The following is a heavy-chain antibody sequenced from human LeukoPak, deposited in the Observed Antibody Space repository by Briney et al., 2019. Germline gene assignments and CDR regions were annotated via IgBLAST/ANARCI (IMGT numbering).Heavy chain of an antibody. CDR1: GGSISSYY. Sequence: SETLSLTCTVSGGSISSYYWSWIRQPPGKGLEWIGYIYYSGSTNYDPSLKSRVTISVDTSKNQFSLKLSSVTAADTAVYYCARENYDYVWGSYRYRRRSLDYWGQGTLVTVSS. V-gene: IGHV4-59*01. CDR3: ARENYDYVWGSYRYRRRSLDY. CDR2: IYYSGST. J-gene: IGHJ4*02. D-gene: IGHD3-16*02.